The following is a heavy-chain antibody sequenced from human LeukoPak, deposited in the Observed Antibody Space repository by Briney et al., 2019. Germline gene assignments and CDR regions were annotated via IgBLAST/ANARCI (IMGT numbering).Heavy chain of an antibody. CDR1: GFTVSSNY. CDR2: IYSGGST. V-gene: IGHV3-66*04. Sequence: GGSLRLSCAASGFTVSSNYMSWVRQAPGKGLEWVSVIYSGGSTYYADSVKGRFTISRDNSKNTLYLQMNSLRAEDTAVYYCARQYYYDSMVVEGDAFDIWGQGTMVTVSS. CDR3: ARQYYYDSMVVEGDAFDI. D-gene: IGHD3-22*01. J-gene: IGHJ3*02.